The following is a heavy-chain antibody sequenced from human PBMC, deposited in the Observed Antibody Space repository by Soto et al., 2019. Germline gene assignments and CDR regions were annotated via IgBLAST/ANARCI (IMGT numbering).Heavy chain of an antibody. CDR3: ARESSSGWANWFHP. CDR2: ISGYNGNT. D-gene: IGHD6-19*01. Sequence: QVQLVQSGAEVKKPGASVKVSCKASGYTFHSYCISWVRQAPGQGLEWMGTISGYNGNTNYAQKLQGRVTMTTDPSTSTAYMELRSLRSDDTALYYCARESSSGWANWFHPWGQGTLVTVSS. J-gene: IGHJ5*02. CDR1: GYTFHSYC. V-gene: IGHV1-18*04.